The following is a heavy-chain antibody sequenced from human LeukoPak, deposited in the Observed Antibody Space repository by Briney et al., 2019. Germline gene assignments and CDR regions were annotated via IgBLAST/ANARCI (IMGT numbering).Heavy chain of an antibody. CDR3: ARGKSPYYYGSGSYYDRSYFDY. D-gene: IGHD3-10*01. V-gene: IGHV4-4*07. Sequence: SETLSLTCTVSGGSISSYYWSWIRQPAGKGLEWIGRIYTSGSTNYNPSLKSRVTMSVDTSKNQFSLKLSSVTAADTAVYYCARGKSPYYYGSGSYYDRSYFDYWGQGTLVTVSS. J-gene: IGHJ4*02. CDR2: IYTSGST. CDR1: GGSISSYY.